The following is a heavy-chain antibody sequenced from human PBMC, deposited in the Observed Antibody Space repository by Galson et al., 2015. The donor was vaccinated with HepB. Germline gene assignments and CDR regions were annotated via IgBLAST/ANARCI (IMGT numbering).Heavy chain of an antibody. CDR3: ARDDYSGYAASAGWFDP. V-gene: IGHV1-2*06. Sequence: SVKVSCKASGYTFTAYYLHWVRQAPGQGLEWMGRINPKSGVTNYAQKFQGRVTMTRDTSINKAYLELSGLRSDDTAVYYCARDDYSGYAASAGWFDPWGQGTLVTVSS. J-gene: IGHJ5*02. CDR1: GYTFTAYY. CDR2: INPKSGVT. D-gene: IGHD5-12*01.